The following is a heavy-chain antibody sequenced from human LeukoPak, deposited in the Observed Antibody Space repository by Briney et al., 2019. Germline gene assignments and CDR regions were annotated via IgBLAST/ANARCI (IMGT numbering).Heavy chain of an antibody. V-gene: IGHV4-59*01. CDR3: ARHYDSSGYNLDAFDI. CDR1: GGSISSYY. D-gene: IGHD3-22*01. CDR2: IYYSGST. Sequence: PSETLSLTCTVSGGSISSYYWSWIRQPPGKGLEWIGYIYYSGSTNYNPSLKSRVTISVDTSKNQFSLKLSSVTAADTAVYYCARHYDSSGYNLDAFDIWGQGTMVTVSS. J-gene: IGHJ3*02.